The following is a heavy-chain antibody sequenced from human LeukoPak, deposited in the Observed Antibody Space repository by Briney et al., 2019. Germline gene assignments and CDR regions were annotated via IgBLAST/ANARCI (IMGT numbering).Heavy chain of an antibody. V-gene: IGHV4-31*03. Sequence: SETLSLTCRVSGGSMNSGNYYWSWIRQHPGRGLEWIGYIYSSGTTYYNPSLKSRVTISVDTSKNQFSLILSSVTAADTAVYYCASSAATYYSYFYYYMRVWGNGTTVTVSS. CDR1: GGSMNSGNYY. J-gene: IGHJ6*03. CDR3: ASSAATYYSYFYYYMRV. D-gene: IGHD6-25*01. CDR2: IYSSGTT.